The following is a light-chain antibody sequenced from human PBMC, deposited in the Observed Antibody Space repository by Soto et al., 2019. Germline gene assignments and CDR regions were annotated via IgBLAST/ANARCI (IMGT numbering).Light chain of an antibody. CDR2: DVT. J-gene: IGLJ1*01. V-gene: IGLV2-14*03. CDR1: SSDIGGSNY. CDR3: GPYTTTTPVYV. Sequence: QSVLTQPASVSGSPGQSITISCTGTSSDIGGSNYVSWYQHHPGKVPKLMIYDVTNRPSGVSNRFSGSKSGNTASLTISGLQVEDEADYDCGPYTTTTPVYVFGPGTKVTVL.